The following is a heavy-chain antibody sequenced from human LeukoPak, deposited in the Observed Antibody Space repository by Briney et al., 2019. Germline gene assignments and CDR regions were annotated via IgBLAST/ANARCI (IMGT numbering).Heavy chain of an antibody. Sequence: GGSLRLSCAASGFTFCSYDMNWVRQAPGKGLEWVSSISSSSSYIYYADSVKGRFTISRDNAKNSLYLQMNSLRAEDTAVYYCARRVSDYGDYFDYWGQGTLVTVSP. CDR3: ARRVSDYGDYFDY. CDR1: GFTFCSYD. V-gene: IGHV3-21*01. J-gene: IGHJ4*02. D-gene: IGHD4-17*01. CDR2: ISSSSSYI.